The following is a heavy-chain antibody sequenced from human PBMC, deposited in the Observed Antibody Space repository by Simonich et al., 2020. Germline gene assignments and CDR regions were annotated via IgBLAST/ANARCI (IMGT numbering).Heavy chain of an antibody. J-gene: IGHJ4*02. CDR2: IYSGGST. V-gene: IGHV3-53*01. Sequence: EVQLVESGGGLIQPGGSLRLSCAASGFPVSSNYMSWVRQAPGRGLEWVSVIYSGGSTYYADSVKGRFTISRDNSKNTLYLQINSLRAEDTAVDYCARWTATGYYFDYWGQGTLVTVSS. CDR3: ARWTATGYYFDY. D-gene: IGHD1-1*01. CDR1: GFPVSSNY.